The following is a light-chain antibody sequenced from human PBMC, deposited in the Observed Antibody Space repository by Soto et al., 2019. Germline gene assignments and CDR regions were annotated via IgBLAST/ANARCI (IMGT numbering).Light chain of an antibody. Sequence: DIQMTQSPSTLSASIGDRVTITCRASQSISDWLAWYQQKPGKAPKLLIYRASNLVSGVPSRFSGSGSGTEFTLTISSLQPDDFATYYCQQYNGYSRAFGQGTKVEIK. V-gene: IGKV1-5*03. J-gene: IGKJ1*01. CDR1: QSISDW. CDR2: RAS. CDR3: QQYNGYSRA.